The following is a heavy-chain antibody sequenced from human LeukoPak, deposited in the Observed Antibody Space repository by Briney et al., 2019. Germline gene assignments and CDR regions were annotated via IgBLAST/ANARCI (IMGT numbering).Heavy chain of an antibody. CDR3: ARDDYGPDAY. CDR1: GFTFSNYA. CDR2: MNQDGSTK. V-gene: IGHV3-7*01. D-gene: IGHD4-17*01. J-gene: IGHJ4*02. Sequence: GGSLRLSCVVSGFTFSNYALSWVRQAPGKGLEWVANMNQDGSTKYYVDSVKGRFTISRDNSKNSLYLQMNSLTAEDTAVYYCARDDYGPDAYGGQGTLVTVSS.